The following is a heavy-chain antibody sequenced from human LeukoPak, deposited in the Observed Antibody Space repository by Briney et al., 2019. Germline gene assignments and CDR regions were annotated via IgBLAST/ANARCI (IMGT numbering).Heavy chain of an antibody. J-gene: IGHJ3*02. CDR2: IIPIFGTA. V-gene: IGHV1-69*05. Sequence: SVKVSCKASGGTFSSYAISWVRQAPGQGLEWMGGIIPIFGTANYAQKFQGRVTITTDESTNTAYMELSSLRSEDTAVYYCARAHIAPKAAVAFDIWGQGTMVTVSS. CDR1: GGTFSSYA. CDR3: ARAHIAPKAAVAFDI. D-gene: IGHD6-13*01.